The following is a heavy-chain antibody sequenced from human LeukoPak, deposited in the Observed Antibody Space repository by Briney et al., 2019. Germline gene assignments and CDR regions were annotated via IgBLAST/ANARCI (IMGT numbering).Heavy chain of an antibody. CDR3: ARDAHSVKYYYDSSGYLDY. CDR2: IWYDGSNK. Sequence: GRSLRLSCAASGVTFSSYGMHWVRQAPGKGLEWVAVIWYDGSNKYYADSVKGRFTISRDNSKNTLYLQMNSLRAEDTAVYYCARDAHSVKYYYDSSGYLDYWGQGTLVTVSS. J-gene: IGHJ4*02. V-gene: IGHV3-33*01. CDR1: GVTFSSYG. D-gene: IGHD3-22*01.